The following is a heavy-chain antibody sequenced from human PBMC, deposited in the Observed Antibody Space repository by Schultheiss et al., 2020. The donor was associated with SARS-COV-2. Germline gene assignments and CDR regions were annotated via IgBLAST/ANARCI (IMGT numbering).Heavy chain of an antibody. V-gene: IGHV3-21*01. CDR3: ARDRGDCSGGSCYLGYFDY. CDR2: ISSSSSYI. CDR1: GFTFSGYW. Sequence: GESLKISCAASGFTFSGYWMHWVRQAPGKGLEWVSSISSSSSYIYYADSVKGRFTISRDNSKNTLYLQMNSLRAEDTAVYYCARDRGDCSGGSCYLGYFDYWGQGTLVTVSS. D-gene: IGHD2-15*01. J-gene: IGHJ4*02.